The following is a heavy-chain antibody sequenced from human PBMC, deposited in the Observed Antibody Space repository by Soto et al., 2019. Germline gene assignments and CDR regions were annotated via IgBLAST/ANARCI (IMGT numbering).Heavy chain of an antibody. CDR1: GYSISSGYY. D-gene: IGHD5-12*01. V-gene: IGHV4-38-2*01. Sequence: SETLSLTCAVSGYSISSGYYWGWIRQPPGKGLEWIGSIYHSGSTYYNPSLKSRVTISVDTSKNQFSLKLSSVTAADTAVYYCARAGRDGYNHDSWGQGTLVTGS. CDR3: ARAGRDGYNHDS. CDR2: IYHSGST. J-gene: IGHJ4*02.